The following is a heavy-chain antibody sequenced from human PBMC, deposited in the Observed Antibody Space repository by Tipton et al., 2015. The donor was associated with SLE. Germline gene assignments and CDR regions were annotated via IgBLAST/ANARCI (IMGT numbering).Heavy chain of an antibody. V-gene: IGHV4-4*07. J-gene: IGHJ3*02. CDR2: IRTSGST. D-gene: IGHD2-8*01. Sequence: TLSLTCTITGGSFSSFYWSWMRQPAGKGLEWIGRIRTSGSTNYNPSLKSRVTMSLDTSKTQFSLKLNSVTAADTAVYYCARRVSNGRFDVFDTWGRGTTVTVSS. CDR3: ARRVSNGRFDVFDT. CDR1: GGSFSSFY.